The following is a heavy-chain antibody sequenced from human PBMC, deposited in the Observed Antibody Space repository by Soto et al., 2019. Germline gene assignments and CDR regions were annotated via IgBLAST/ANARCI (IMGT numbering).Heavy chain of an antibody. J-gene: IGHJ3*02. Sequence: GGSLRLSCAASGFTVSSNYMSWVRQAPGKGLEWVSVIYSGGSTYYADSVKGRFTISRDNSKNTLYLQMNSLRAEDTAVYYCARDRAMTDAFDIWGQGTMVTVSS. CDR1: GFTVSSNY. D-gene: IGHD2-2*01. CDR2: IYSGGST. CDR3: ARDRAMTDAFDI. V-gene: IGHV3-66*01.